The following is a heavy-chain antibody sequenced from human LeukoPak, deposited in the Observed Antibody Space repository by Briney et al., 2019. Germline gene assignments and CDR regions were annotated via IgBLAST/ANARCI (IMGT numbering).Heavy chain of an antibody. CDR3: ARDNSVRDEAWWFNA. V-gene: IGHV1-46*01. CDR1: GYTFTSNY. J-gene: IGHJ5*02. D-gene: IGHD5-24*01. Sequence: GASVKVSCKAFGYTFTSNYMHWVRQAPGQGPEWRGVISPSGGSTTYAQKFQRRVTLTRDMSTSTDYLELSSLRSEDTAVYYCARDNSVRDEAWWFNAWGQGTLVTVSS. CDR2: ISPSGGST.